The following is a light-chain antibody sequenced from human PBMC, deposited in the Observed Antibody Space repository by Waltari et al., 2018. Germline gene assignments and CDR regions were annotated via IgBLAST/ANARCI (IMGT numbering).Light chain of an antibody. Sequence: EIVLTQSPGTLSLSPGERASRSCRARQSLSNNYVAWYQHKPGQAPRLLIFDASRRATGIPDRFSGSGSGTDFTLTISSLEPEDFAVYYCQKYGSTPRPFGGGTKVEIK. V-gene: IGKV3-20*01. CDR1: QSLSNNY. CDR2: DAS. J-gene: IGKJ4*01. CDR3: QKYGSTPRP.